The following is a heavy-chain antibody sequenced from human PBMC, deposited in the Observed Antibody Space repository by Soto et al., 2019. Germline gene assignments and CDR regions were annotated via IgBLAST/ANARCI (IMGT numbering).Heavy chain of an antibody. CDR1: GFTFSSYS. CDR3: ARDLGGYYPHDAFDI. Sequence: LRLSCAASGFTFSSYSINWVRQAPGKGLEWVSSISSSSYIYYADSVKGRFTISRDNAKNSLYLQMNSLRAEDTAVYYCARDLGGYYPHDAFDIWGQGTMVTVSS. CDR2: ISSSSYI. D-gene: IGHD3-22*01. V-gene: IGHV3-21*01. J-gene: IGHJ3*02.